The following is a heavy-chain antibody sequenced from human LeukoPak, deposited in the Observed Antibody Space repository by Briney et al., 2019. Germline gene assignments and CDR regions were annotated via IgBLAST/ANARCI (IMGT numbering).Heavy chain of an antibody. Sequence: GASVKVSCKASGYTFTSYAIHWVRQAPGQRLEWMGWINAGNGNTKYSQKFQGRVTITRDTSASTAYMELSSLRSEDTAVYYCARPAPYGSGSYYRSTPPDYWGQGTLVTVSS. J-gene: IGHJ4*02. CDR2: INAGNGNT. V-gene: IGHV1-3*01. CDR3: ARPAPYGSGSYYRSTPPDY. CDR1: GYTFTSYA. D-gene: IGHD3-10*01.